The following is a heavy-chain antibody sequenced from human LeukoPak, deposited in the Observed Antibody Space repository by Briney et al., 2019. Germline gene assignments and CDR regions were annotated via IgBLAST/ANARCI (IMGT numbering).Heavy chain of an antibody. CDR2: INHSGST. D-gene: IGHD2-15*01. CDR3: ARHCSGGSSYYFDY. CDR1: GGSFSGYY. V-gene: IGHV4-34*01. J-gene: IGHJ4*02. Sequence: SETLSLTCAVYGGSFSGYYWSWIRQPPGKGLEWIGEINHSGSTNYNPSLKSRVTISVDTSKNQFSLKLSPVTAADTAVYYCARHCSGGSSYYFDYWGQGTLVTVSS.